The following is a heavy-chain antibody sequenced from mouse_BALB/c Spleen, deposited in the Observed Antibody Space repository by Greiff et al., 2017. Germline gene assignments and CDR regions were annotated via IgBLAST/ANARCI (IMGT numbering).Heavy chain of an antibody. Sequence: QVQLQQSGAELAKPGASVKMSCKASGYTFTSYWMHWVKQRPGQGLEWIGYINPSTGYTEYNQKFKDKATLTADKSSSTAYMQLSSLTSEDSAVYYCARWDYYGYVDYWGQGTTLTVSS. J-gene: IGHJ2*01. CDR3: ARWDYYGYVDY. CDR2: INPSTGYT. V-gene: IGHV1-7*01. CDR1: GYTFTSYW. D-gene: IGHD1-1*01.